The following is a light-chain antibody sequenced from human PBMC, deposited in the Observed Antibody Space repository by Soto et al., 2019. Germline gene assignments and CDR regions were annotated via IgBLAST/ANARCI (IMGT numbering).Light chain of an antibody. J-gene: IGKJ5*01. CDR2: AAS. Sequence: DIQMTQSPSSLSASVGDRVTITCRASQTISSYLNWYQQKPGKAPKLLIYAASRLQSGVPSRFSGSGSGTDFTLTISSLQPEDFATYYCQQSYNTPITFGQGTRLEMK. CDR3: QQSYNTPIT. CDR1: QTISSY. V-gene: IGKV1-39*01.